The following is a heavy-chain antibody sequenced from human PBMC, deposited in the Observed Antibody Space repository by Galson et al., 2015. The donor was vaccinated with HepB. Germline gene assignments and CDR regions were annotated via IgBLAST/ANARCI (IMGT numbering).Heavy chain of an antibody. CDR3: ARGPRVVPAAIEEGDDAFDI. V-gene: IGHV7-4-1*02. D-gene: IGHD2-2*01. J-gene: IGHJ3*02. CDR1: GYTFTSYA. Sequence: VSCKASGYTFTSYAMNWVRQAHGQGLEWMGWINTNTGNPTYAQGFTGRFVFSLDTSVSTAYLQISSLKAEDTAVYYCARGPRVVPAAIEEGDDAFDIWGQGTMVTVSS. CDR2: INTNTGNP.